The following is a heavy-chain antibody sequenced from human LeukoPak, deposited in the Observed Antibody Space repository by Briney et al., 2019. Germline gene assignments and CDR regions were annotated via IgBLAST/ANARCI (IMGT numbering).Heavy chain of an antibody. CDR3: AKGGSYRSQPYFDY. CDR2: ISGSGGST. CDR1: GFTFSNYA. D-gene: IGHD3-16*02. Sequence: GGSLRLSCAASGFTFSNYAMSWVRQAPGKGLEWVSAISGSGGSTDYADSVKGRFTISRDNSKNTVYLQMNSLRAEDTAVYYCAKGGSYRSQPYFDYWGQGTPVTVSS. V-gene: IGHV3-23*01. J-gene: IGHJ4*02.